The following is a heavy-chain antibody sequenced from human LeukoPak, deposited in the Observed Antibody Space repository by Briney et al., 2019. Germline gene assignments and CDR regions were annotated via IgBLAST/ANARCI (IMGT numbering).Heavy chain of an antibody. D-gene: IGHD4-17*01. V-gene: IGHV1-2*02. Sequence: ASVKVSCKASGGTFSSYAISWVRQAPGQGLEWMGWINPNSGGTNYAQKFQGRVTMTRDTSISTAYMELSRLRSDDTAVYYCARDLHYGAVDYWGQGTLVTVSS. CDR1: GGTFSSYA. CDR2: INPNSGGT. J-gene: IGHJ4*02. CDR3: ARDLHYGAVDY.